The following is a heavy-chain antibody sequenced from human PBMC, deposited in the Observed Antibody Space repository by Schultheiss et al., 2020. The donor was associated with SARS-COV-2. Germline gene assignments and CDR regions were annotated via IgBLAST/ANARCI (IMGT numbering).Heavy chain of an antibody. CDR2: IDWDDDK. J-gene: IGHJ6*02. D-gene: IGHD2-2*01. Sequence: SGPTLVKPTQTLTLTCTFSGFSLSTSGMCVSWIRQPPGKALEWLALIDWDDDKYYSTSLKTRLTISKDTSKNQVVLTMTNMDPVDTATYYCARMEVVPAAVYYCYGMDVWGRGATGTVAS. CDR1: GFSLSTSGMC. CDR3: ARMEVVPAAVYYCYGMDV. V-gene: IGHV2-70*01.